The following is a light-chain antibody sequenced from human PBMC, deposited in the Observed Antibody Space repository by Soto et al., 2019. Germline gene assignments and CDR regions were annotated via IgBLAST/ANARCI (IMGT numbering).Light chain of an antibody. V-gene: IGKV3-11*01. Sequence: EILLTQCPATLSLSPGERATLSCRASQSVRSSLAWYQQKPGQAPRLLIYDASTRATGIPGRFSGSGSGTDFTLTISNLEPEDFAVYYCQQRSSWPWTFGQGAKVEIK. J-gene: IGKJ1*01. CDR3: QQRSSWPWT. CDR2: DAS. CDR1: QSVRSS.